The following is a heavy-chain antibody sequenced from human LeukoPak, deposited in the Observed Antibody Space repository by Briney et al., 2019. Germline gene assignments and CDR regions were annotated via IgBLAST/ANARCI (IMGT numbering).Heavy chain of an antibody. J-gene: IGHJ4*02. D-gene: IGHD3-22*01. CDR2: ISYDGSNK. Sequence: GRSLRLSCAASGFTFDDYAMHWVRQAPGKGLEWVAVISYDGSNKYYADSVKGRFTISRDNSKNTLYLQMNSLRAEDTAVYYCAKDISFAYYYDSSGYYYQYYFDYWGQGTLVTVSS. CDR1: GFTFDDYA. V-gene: IGHV3-30*18. CDR3: AKDISFAYYYDSSGYYYQYYFDY.